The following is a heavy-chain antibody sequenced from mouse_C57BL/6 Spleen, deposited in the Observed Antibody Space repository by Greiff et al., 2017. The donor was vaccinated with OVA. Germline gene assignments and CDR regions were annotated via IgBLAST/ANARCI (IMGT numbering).Heavy chain of an antibody. CDR1: GYTFTGYW. J-gene: IGHJ1*03. Sequence: QVQLQQSGAELMKPGASVKLSCKATGYTFTGYWIEWVKQRPGHGLEWIGEILPGSGSTNYNEKFKGKATFTADTSSNTAYMQLSSLTTEDSAIYYCARTDYYSNYRYWYFDVWGTGTTVTVSS. CDR2: ILPGSGST. V-gene: IGHV1-9*01. CDR3: ARTDYYSNYRYWYFDV. D-gene: IGHD2-5*01.